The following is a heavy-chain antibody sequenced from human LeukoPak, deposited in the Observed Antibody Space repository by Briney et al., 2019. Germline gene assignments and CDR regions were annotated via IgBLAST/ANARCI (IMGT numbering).Heavy chain of an antibody. J-gene: IGHJ4*02. V-gene: IGHV4-34*01. CDR3: ARGSTVTTGDY. Sequence: SETLSLTCAVYGGSFSGYYWSWLRQPPGKGLEWIGEINHSGSTNYNPSLKSRVTISVDTSKNQFSLKLSSVTAADTAVYYCARGSTVTTGDYWGQGTLVTVSS. D-gene: IGHD4-17*01. CDR1: GGSFSGYY. CDR2: INHSGST.